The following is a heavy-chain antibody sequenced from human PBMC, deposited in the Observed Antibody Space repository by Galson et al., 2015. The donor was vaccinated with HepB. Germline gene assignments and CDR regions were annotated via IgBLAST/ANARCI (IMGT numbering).Heavy chain of an antibody. CDR2: ISSNGYST. V-gene: IGHV3-64D*06. CDR3: VKDTYGSFGIFDY. D-gene: IGHD3-10*01. Sequence: SLRLSCAASGFTFGSFAMHWVRQAPGKGLEYVSGISSNGYSTYYADSVKGGFTISRDNSKNTLYLQMSSLRAEDTAVYYCVKDTYGSFGIFDYWGQGTLVTVSS. J-gene: IGHJ4*02. CDR1: GFTFGSFA.